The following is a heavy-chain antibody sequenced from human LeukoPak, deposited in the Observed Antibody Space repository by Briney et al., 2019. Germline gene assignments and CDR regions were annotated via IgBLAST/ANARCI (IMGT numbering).Heavy chain of an antibody. CDR3: AKDKVVVSITFGRFDY. CDR1: GFTFSSYW. J-gene: IGHJ4*02. CDR2: INHNGNVN. D-gene: IGHD2-2*01. Sequence: GGSLRLSCAASGFTFSSYWMNWARQAPGKGLEWVASINHNGNVNYYVDSVKGRFTISRGNSKNTLYLQMNSLRAEDTAVYYCAKDKVVVSITFGRFDYWGQGTLVTVSS. V-gene: IGHV3-7*03.